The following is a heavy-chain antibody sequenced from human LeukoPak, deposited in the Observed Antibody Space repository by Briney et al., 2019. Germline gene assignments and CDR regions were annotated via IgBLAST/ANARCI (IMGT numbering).Heavy chain of an antibody. J-gene: IGHJ3*02. CDR3: ARGWARDGFNI. Sequence: SQTLSLTCVISGDSVSNNAWNWVRQTPSGGLKCLGRTYYDSKWYNHYAESVKSRISINPDTSKNQFSLQLNSVTPEDTAVYYCARGWARDGFNIWSQGTMVTVSS. D-gene: IGHD6-13*01. CDR1: GDSVSNNA. CDR2: TYYDSKWYN. V-gene: IGHV6-1*01.